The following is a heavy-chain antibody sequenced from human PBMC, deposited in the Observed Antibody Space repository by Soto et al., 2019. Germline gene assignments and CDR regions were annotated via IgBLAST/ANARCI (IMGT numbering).Heavy chain of an antibody. V-gene: IGHV3-23*01. Sequence: RRLSCAASGFTFSSYAMSWVRQAPGKGLEWVSAISGSGGSTYYADSVKGRFTISRDNSKNTLYLQMNSLRAEDTAVYYCAKDNDWRCSSTSCYSWFDPWGQGTLITVSS. D-gene: IGHD2-2*01. CDR2: ISGSGGST. CDR1: GFTFSSYA. CDR3: AKDNDWRCSSTSCYSWFDP. J-gene: IGHJ5*02.